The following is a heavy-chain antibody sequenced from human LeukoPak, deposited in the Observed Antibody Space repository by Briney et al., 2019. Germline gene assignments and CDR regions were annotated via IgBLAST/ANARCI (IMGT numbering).Heavy chain of an antibody. J-gene: IGHJ4*02. CDR3: AREFIVGAAFDY. D-gene: IGHD1-26*01. V-gene: IGHV3-21*01. Sequence: GGSLRLSCAASGFTFSSYSMNWVRQAPGKGLEWVSSISSSSSYRYYADSVKGRFTISRDNAKNSLYLQMNSLRAEDTAVYYCAREFIVGAAFDYWGQGTLVTVSS. CDR1: GFTFSSYS. CDR2: ISSSSSYR.